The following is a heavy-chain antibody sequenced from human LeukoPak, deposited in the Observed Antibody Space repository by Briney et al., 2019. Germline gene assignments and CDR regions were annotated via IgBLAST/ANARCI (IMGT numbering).Heavy chain of an antibody. J-gene: IGHJ4*02. V-gene: IGHV3-23*01. CDR2: ISGSGGST. CDR3: AKAFTPNDY. CDR1: GFTFSSYG. Sequence: PGGSLRLSCAASGFTFSSYGMHWVRQAPGKGLEWVSGISGSGGSTYHADSVKGRFTISRDNSKNTLYLQMNSLRAEDTAVYYCAKAFTPNDYWGQGTLVTVSS.